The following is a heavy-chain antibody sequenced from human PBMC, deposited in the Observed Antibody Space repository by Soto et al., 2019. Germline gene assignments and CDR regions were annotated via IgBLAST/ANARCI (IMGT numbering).Heavy chain of an antibody. CDR3: AAGINYYGSGKNHYYYYGMDV. V-gene: IGHV1-58*01. D-gene: IGHD3-10*01. J-gene: IGHJ6*02. CDR2: IVVGSGNT. Sequence: SVKVSCKASGFTFTSSAVQWVRQARGQRLEWIGWIVVGSGNTNYAQKFQERVTITRDMSTSTAYMELSSLRSEDTAVYYCAAGINYYGSGKNHYYYYGMDVWGQGTTVTSP. CDR1: GFTFTSSA.